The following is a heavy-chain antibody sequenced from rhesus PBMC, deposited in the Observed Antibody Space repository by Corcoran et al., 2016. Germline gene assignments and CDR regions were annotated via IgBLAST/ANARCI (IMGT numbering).Heavy chain of an antibody. CDR2: IFGGGGIT. D-gene: IGHD2-21*01. J-gene: IGHJ4*01. V-gene: IGHV4-173*01. Sequence: QLQLQESGPGLVKPSETLSLACAVSGDSFSSNYWNWIRQPPGKGMEWIGRIFGGGGITDYNPSRKSRVTISTDTSKNQSSLKLTSVTAADTAVYFCARGCTGRGCPLVHIDFWGQGFLVTVSS. CDR3: ARGCTGRGCPLVHIDF. CDR1: GDSFSSNY.